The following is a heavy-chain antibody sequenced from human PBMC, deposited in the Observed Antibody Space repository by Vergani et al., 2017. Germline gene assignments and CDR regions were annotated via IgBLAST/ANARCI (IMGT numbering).Heavy chain of an antibody. CDR1: GFSFSNYY. CDR3: AKHFRGWGIDY. Sequence: QVQLVESGGGVVQRGGSLRLSCATSGFSFSNYYMQWIRQGPGKGLEFVAFIQFDGSNQYYADSVKGRFTLSRDFSKNTLYLQMNSLRTDDTATYYCAKHFRGWGIDYWGKGTQVIV. D-gene: IGHD3-16*01. V-gene: IGHV3-30*02. CDR2: IQFDGSNQ. J-gene: IGHJ4*02.